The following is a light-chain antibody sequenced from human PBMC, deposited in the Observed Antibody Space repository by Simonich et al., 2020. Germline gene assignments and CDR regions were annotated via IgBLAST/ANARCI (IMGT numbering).Light chain of an antibody. J-gene: IGKJ1*01. V-gene: IGKV4-1*01. CDR2: WAS. CDR1: QSVLYSSNNKNY. CDR3: QQYYSTPSWT. Sequence: DIVMTQSPDSLAVSLGERATINCKSSQSVLYSSNNKNYLAWYQRKPGQPPKVLIYWASTRESGVPDRFSGSGSGTDFTLTISSLQAEDVAVYYCQQYYSTPSWTFGQGTKVEIK.